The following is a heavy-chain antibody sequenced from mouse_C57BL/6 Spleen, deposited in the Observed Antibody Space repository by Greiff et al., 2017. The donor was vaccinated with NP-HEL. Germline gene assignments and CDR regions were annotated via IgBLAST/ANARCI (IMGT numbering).Heavy chain of an antibody. CDR2: INPGSGGT. J-gene: IGHJ3*01. V-gene: IGHV1-54*01. Sequence: QLQQSGAELVRPGTSVKVSCKASGYAFTNYLIEWVKQRPGQGLEWIGVINPGSGGTNYNEKFKGKATLTADKSSSTAYMQLSSLTSEDSAVYFCASREDYSAWFAYWGQGTLVTVSA. D-gene: IGHD1-1*01. CDR3: ASREDYSAWFAY. CDR1: GYAFTNYL.